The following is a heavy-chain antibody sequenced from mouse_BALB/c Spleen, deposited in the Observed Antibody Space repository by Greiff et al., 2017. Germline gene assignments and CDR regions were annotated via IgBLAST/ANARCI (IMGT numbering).Heavy chain of an antibody. J-gene: IGHJ4*01. D-gene: IGHD1-1*01. V-gene: IGHV5-17*02. CDR2: ISSGSSTI. CDR1: GFTFSSFG. CDR3: ARSAYYYGSSYAMDY. Sequence: EVQVVESGGGLVQPGGSRKLSCAASGFTFSSFGMHWVRQAPEKGLEWVAYISSGSSTIYYADTVKGRFTISRDNPKNTLFLQMTSLRSEDTAMYYCARSAYYYGSSYAMDYWGQGTSVTVSS.